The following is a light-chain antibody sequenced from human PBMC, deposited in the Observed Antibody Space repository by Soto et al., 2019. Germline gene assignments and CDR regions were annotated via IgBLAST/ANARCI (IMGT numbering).Light chain of an antibody. J-gene: IGLJ1*01. Sequence: QSALTQPPSASGSPGQSVTISCTGNSNDVGHSSFISWYQQHPGKGPKLIIYEASKRPSGVPDRFSGSKSGNTASLSVSGLQDEDEADYFCNAQADNGKHVFGTGTKVTVL. CDR1: SNDVGHSSF. CDR2: EAS. V-gene: IGLV2-8*01. CDR3: NAQADNGKHV.